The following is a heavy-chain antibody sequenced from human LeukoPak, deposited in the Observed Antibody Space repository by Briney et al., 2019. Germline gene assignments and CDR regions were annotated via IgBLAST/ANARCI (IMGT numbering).Heavy chain of an antibody. J-gene: IGHJ6*02. Sequence: GGSLRLSCAASGFTFSSYWMHWVRQAPGKGLVWVSRINYDGSSTSYADSVKGRFTISRDNAKNTLYLQMNSPRAEDTAVYYCAREAAAGTAGAYGMDVWGQGTTVTVSS. CDR1: GFTFSSYW. D-gene: IGHD6-13*01. CDR2: INYDGSST. V-gene: IGHV3-74*01. CDR3: AREAAAGTAGAYGMDV.